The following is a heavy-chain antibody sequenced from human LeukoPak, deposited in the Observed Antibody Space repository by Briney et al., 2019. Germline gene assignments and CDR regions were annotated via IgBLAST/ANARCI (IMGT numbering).Heavy chain of an antibody. V-gene: IGHV3-74*01. CDR2: INSDGSST. Sequence: GGSLRLSCAASEFTFSSYAMHWVRQAPGKGLVWVSLINSDGSSTSYADSVKGRFTISRDNAKNTLYLQMNSLRAEDTAVYYCARDQAHSFDIWGQGTMVTVSS. J-gene: IGHJ3*02. CDR3: ARDQAHSFDI. CDR1: EFTFSSYA.